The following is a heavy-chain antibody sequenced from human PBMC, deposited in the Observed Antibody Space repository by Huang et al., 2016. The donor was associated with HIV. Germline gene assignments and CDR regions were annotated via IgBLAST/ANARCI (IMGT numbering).Heavy chain of an antibody. CDR2: IDFAESDA. V-gene: IGHV5-51*03. CDR3: ARRRRGGFDI. CDR1: RYNFAGYC. J-gene: IGHJ3*02. D-gene: IGHD2-15*01. Sequence: EVQLVQSGAEVKRPGESLKISCKGSRYNFAGYCIGWVRQMPGKGLEGMGSIDFAESDAGYSPSLQGQVTISADTSLYSSYLQWTSLRASDTAIFYCARRRRGGFDIWGQGTLVTVSS.